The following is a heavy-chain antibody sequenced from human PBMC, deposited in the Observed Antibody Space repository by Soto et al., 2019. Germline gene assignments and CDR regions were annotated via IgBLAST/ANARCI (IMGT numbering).Heavy chain of an antibody. D-gene: IGHD1-26*01. V-gene: IGHV3-30*18. J-gene: IGHJ2*01. CDR2: ISYDGSNK. CDR3: AKDFLTVGATTGVWYFDL. CDR1: GFTFSSYG. Sequence: QPGGSLRLSCEASGFTFSSYGIYWVRQAPGKGLEWVAVISYDGSNKYFADSVKGRFTISRDNSQNTLYLQMNSLRADDTAVYYSAKDFLTVGATTGVWYFDLWGRGTLVTVSS.